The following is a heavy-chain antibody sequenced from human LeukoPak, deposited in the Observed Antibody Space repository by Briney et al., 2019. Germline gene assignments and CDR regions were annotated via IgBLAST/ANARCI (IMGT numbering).Heavy chain of an antibody. CDR1: GGSISGYY. J-gene: IGHJ4*02. Sequence: SETLSLTCTVSGGSISGYYWSWVRQPAGKALESIGRIYTSGSTNYNLSLKSRVTVSVDTSKNQFSLKLSSVTAADTAVYYCAREHPVAIAADYWGQGTLVTVSS. V-gene: IGHV4-4*07. CDR3: AREHPVAIAADY. D-gene: IGHD5-12*01. CDR2: IYTSGST.